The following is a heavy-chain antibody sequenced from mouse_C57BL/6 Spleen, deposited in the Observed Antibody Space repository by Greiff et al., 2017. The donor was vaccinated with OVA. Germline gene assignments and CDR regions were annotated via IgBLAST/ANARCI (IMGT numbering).Heavy chain of an antibody. J-gene: IGHJ4*01. CDR3: ARSPPDYYGAMDY. V-gene: IGHV1-26*01. CDR2: INPNNGGT. CDR1: GYTFTDYY. Sequence: EVQLQQSGPELVKPGASVKISCKASGYTFTDYYMNRVKQSHGKSLEWIGDINPNNGGTSYNQKFKGKATLTVDKSSSTAYMELRSLTSEDSAVYYCARSPPDYYGAMDYWGQGTSVTVSS. D-gene: IGHD1-1*01.